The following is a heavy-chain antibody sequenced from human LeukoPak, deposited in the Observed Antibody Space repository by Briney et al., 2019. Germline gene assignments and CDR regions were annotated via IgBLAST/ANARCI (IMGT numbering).Heavy chain of an antibody. CDR2: ISGSGGST. J-gene: IGHJ4*02. CDR1: GFTFSSYA. V-gene: IGHV3-23*01. Sequence: TGGSLRLSCAASGFTFSSYAMSLVRQAPGKGLEWVSAISGSGGSTYYADSVKGRFTISRDNSKNTLYLQMNSLRAEDTAVYYCAKIETYSGNYFDYWGQGTLVTVSS. D-gene: IGHD2-15*01. CDR3: AKIETYSGNYFDY.